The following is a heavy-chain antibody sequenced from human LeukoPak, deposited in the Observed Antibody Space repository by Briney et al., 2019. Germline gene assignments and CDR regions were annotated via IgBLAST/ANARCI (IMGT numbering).Heavy chain of an antibody. Sequence: PGGSLRLSCAASGFTFSSYAMSWVRQAPGKGLEWVSVISGSGGTTYYADSVKGRFTISRDNSKNTLYLQMNSLRAEDTAVYYCAKGSGNYRTGLDYWGQGTLVTVSS. CDR2: ISGSGGTT. CDR1: GFTFSSYA. CDR3: AKGSGNYRTGLDY. D-gene: IGHD1-26*01. J-gene: IGHJ4*02. V-gene: IGHV3-23*01.